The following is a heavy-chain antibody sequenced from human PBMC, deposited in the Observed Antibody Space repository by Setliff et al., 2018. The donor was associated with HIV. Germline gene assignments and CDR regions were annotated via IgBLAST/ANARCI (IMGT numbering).Heavy chain of an antibody. J-gene: IGHJ6*03. Sequence: ASVKVSCKVSGGSFSSFAISWVRQAPGHGLEWMGGIIPMFGTTNYAQKLQGRVTLSADESTSTAYMQLSSLTSDNTAVYYCARMKEEPGYYYYIDVWGKGTTVTVSS. CDR3: ARMKEEPGYYYYIDV. D-gene: IGHD1-26*01. CDR1: GGSFSSFA. CDR2: IIPMFGTT. V-gene: IGHV1-69*13.